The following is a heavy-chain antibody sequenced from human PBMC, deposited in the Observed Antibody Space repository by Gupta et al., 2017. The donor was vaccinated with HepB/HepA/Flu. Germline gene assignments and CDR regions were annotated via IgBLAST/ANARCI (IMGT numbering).Heavy chain of an antibody. CDR3: ARDFRGYSGYDSPNYYYYYYMDV. CDR2: IYYSGST. Sequence: QVQLQESGTGLVKPSQTLSLTCTVSGGSISSGGYYWSWIRQHPGKGLEWIGYIYYSGSTYYNPSLKSRVTISVDTSKNQFSLKLSSVTAADTAVYYCARDFRGYSGYDSPNYYYYYYMDVWGKGTTVTVSS. CDR1: GGSISSGGYY. J-gene: IGHJ6*03. D-gene: IGHD5-12*01. V-gene: IGHV4-31*03.